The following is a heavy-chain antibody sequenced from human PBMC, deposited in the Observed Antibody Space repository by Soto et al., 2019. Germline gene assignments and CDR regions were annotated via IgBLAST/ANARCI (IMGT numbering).Heavy chain of an antibody. CDR2: IYYSGST. V-gene: IGHV4-59*01. J-gene: IGHJ5*02. CDR3: ARDMTYYYGSGSYSNWFDP. Sequence: SETLSLTCTVSGGSISSYYWSWIRQPPGKGLEWIGYIYYSGSTNYNPSLKSRVTISVDTSKNQFSLKLSSVTAADTAVYYCARDMTYYYGSGSYSNWFDPWGQGNLVTVSS. D-gene: IGHD3-10*01. CDR1: GGSISSYY.